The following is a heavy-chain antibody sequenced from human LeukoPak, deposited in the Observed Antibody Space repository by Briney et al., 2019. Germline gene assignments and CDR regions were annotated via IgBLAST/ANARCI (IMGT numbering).Heavy chain of an antibody. CDR1: GFTFSSYG. CDR3: AKVGDYGDYALDY. CDR2: ISYDGSYK. D-gene: IGHD4-17*01. J-gene: IGHJ4*02. V-gene: IGHV3-30*18. Sequence: PGRSLRLSCAASGFTFSSYGVHWVRQAPGKGLEWVAVISYDGSYKYYADSVKGRFTISRDNSKNTLYLQMNSLRAEDTAVYYCAKVGDYGDYALDYWGQGTLVTVSS.